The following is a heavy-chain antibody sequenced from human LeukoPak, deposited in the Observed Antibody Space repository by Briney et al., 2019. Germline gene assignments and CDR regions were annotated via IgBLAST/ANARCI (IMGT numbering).Heavy chain of an antibody. V-gene: IGHV3-7*01. CDR3: ARDLLDY. CDR1: RFTFSSYW. J-gene: IGHJ4*02. Sequence: GGSLRLSCAASRFTFSSYWMSWVRQAPGKGLEWVANIKQDGSEKYYVDSVKGRFTISRDNAKNSLYLQLNSLRDEDTAVYFCARDLLDYWGQGTLVTVSS. CDR2: IKQDGSEK.